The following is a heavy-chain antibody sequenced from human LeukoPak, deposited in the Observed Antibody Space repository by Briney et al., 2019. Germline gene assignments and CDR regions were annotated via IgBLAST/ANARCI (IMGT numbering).Heavy chain of an antibody. CDR2: ITGHGHQT. V-gene: IGHV3-23*01. CDR3: AKAPSSSWFDNWFDP. D-gene: IGHD6-13*01. Sequence: GGSLRLSCVASGLTFSNFANSWVRQTPGKRLEWVSAITGHGHQTWYADSVRGRFTISRDNSNSKLFLQMNSLSAEDTAIYYCAKAPSSSWFDNWFDPWGQGTLVTVSS. CDR1: GLTFSNFA. J-gene: IGHJ5*02.